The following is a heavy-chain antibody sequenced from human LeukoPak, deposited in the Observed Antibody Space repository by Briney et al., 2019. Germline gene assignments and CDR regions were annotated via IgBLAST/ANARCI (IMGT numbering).Heavy chain of an antibody. J-gene: IGHJ6*02. D-gene: IGHD5-18*01. CDR1: GFTFSSYA. CDR3: ARELGYSYHGVDV. V-gene: IGHV3-30-3*01. CDR2: ISYDGSNK. Sequence: GGSLRLSCAASGFTFSSYAMHWVRQAPGKGLEWVAVISYDGSNKYYADSVKGRFTISRDNSKNTLYLQMNSLRAEDTAVYYCARELGYSYHGVDVWGQGTTVTVSS.